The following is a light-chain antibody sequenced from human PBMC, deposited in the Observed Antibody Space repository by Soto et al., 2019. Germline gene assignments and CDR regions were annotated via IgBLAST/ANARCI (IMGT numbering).Light chain of an antibody. V-gene: IGKV3-11*01. Sequence: ETVLTQSPGTLSLSPGERATLSCRASQSVRSRYLAWYQQKPGQAPRLLIYDASNRATGIPARFSGSGSGTDFTLTISSLEPEDFAVYYCQQRSNWPPLISFGQGTRLEIK. CDR2: DAS. CDR3: QQRSNWPPLIS. CDR1: QSVRSRY. J-gene: IGKJ5*01.